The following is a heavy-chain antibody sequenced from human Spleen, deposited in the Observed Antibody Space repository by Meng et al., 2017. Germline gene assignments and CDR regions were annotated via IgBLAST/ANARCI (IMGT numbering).Heavy chain of an antibody. CDR1: GGIFSNYV. V-gene: IGHV1-69*13. CDR3: ARKAGNCISTTCYTLDY. Sequence: SVKVSCKALGGIFSNYVIGWVRQAPGQGLEWMGGINAVFGTTNYAQKFQDRVTITSDESTSTVYMELTRLTSEDTAVYFCARKAGNCISTTCYTLDYWGQGTLVTVSS. D-gene: IGHD2-2*01. J-gene: IGHJ4*02. CDR2: INAVFGTT.